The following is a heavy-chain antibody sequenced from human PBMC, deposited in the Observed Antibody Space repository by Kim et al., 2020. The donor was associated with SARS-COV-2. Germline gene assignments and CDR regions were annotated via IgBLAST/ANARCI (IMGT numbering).Heavy chain of an antibody. D-gene: IGHD3-9*01. J-gene: IGHJ4*02. CDR1: EFTFSNYW. Sequence: GGSLRLSCAASEFTFSNYWMCWVRQAPGTGLEWVANINQDGSETYYVDSVRGRVTISRDNAKNLLYLHMTSLRVEDTAVYYCARAAGTGTVDYWGQGTL. CDR3: ARAAGTGTVDY. CDR2: INQDGSET. V-gene: IGHV3-7*01.